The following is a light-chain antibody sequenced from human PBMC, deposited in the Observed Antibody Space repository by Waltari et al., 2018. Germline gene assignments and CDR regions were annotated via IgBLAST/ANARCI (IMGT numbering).Light chain of an antibody. CDR2: AAS. J-gene: IGKJ3*01. CDR3: QQRNSYPFT. V-gene: IGKV1-17*01. Sequence: DIQMTQSPSSLSASVGDKVTITCRASQGISNALAWYQQKPGKAPKLLIYAASSLQSGVPSRFSDSGSGTDFTLTISSLQPEDFAVYYCQQRNSYPFTFGPGTKLDIK. CDR1: QGISNA.